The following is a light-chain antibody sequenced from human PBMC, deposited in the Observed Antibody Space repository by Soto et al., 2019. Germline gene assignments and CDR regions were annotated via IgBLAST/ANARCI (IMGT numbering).Light chain of an antibody. CDR1: QDISGY. CDR2: AAS. Sequence: DIQLTQSPSFLSASVGDRVTITCRTSQDISGYLAWYQQKPGKAPKLLIYAASTLQSGVPSRFSGSGSGTEFTLTISSLQPEDFATYYSQQLKSYPLSFGGGTKVEI. J-gene: IGKJ4*01. V-gene: IGKV1-9*01. CDR3: QQLKSYPLS.